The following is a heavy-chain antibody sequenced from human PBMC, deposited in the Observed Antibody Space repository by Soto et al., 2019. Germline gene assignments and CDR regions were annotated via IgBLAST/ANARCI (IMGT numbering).Heavy chain of an antibody. D-gene: IGHD5-18*01. CDR1: GFTFSSYA. CDR3: ASTVDTTMVTWALGN. CDR2: ISYDGSNK. V-gene: IGHV3-30-3*01. Sequence: QVQLVESGGGVVQPGRSLRLSCAASGFTFSSYAMHWVRQAPGKGLEWVAVISYDGSNKYYADSVKGRFTISRDNSKNTLYLQMNSLRAEDTAVYYCASTVDTTMVTWALGNWGQGTLVTVSS. J-gene: IGHJ1*01.